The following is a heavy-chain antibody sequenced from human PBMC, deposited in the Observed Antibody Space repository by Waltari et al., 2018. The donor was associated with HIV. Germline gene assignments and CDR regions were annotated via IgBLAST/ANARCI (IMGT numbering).Heavy chain of an antibody. V-gene: IGHV3-30*02. Sequence: QVHLVESGGGVVQPGGSLKTSCAASRFTLSNFLMHWIRQAPGKGLEWVIFIYYYGNNKNYADSVKGRFTISIDNSKKTLYLQMNSLIHEYTAVYYCARGGLAISPAGTRLYTGMDVWGQGTTVTVSS. CDR1: RFTLSNFL. CDR3: ARGGLAISPAGTRLYTGMDV. D-gene: IGHD6-13*01. J-gene: IGHJ6*02. CDR2: IYYYGNNK.